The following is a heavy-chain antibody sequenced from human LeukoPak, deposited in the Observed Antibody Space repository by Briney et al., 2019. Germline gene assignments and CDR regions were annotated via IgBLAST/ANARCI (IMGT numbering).Heavy chain of an antibody. D-gene: IGHD3-10*01. Sequence: SVKVSCKATGGTINSYGVSWVRQAPGQGLEWMGGIIPIFGTSTYAQKFQGRVTITADESTSTAYMELSSLRSEDTAVYYCARSNYYGSGTPDYYYGMDVWGIGTTVTVSS. CDR3: ARSNYYGSGTPDYYYGMDV. CDR1: GGTINSYG. J-gene: IGHJ6*04. V-gene: IGHV1-69*13. CDR2: IIPIFGTS.